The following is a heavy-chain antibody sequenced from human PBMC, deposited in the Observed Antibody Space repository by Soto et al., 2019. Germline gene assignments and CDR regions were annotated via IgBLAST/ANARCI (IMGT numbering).Heavy chain of an antibody. D-gene: IGHD2-21*01. Sequence: QLXLXEXGSGLVKPSQTLSLTCAVSGGSISSGGYSWSWIRQPPGKGLEWIGYIYHSGSTYYNPSLKSRVTISVDRSKNQFSLKLSSVTAADTAVYYCARDRHIAGFDYWGQGTLVTVSS. CDR3: ARDRHIAGFDY. CDR1: GGSISSGGYS. CDR2: IYHSGST. J-gene: IGHJ4*02. V-gene: IGHV4-30-2*01.